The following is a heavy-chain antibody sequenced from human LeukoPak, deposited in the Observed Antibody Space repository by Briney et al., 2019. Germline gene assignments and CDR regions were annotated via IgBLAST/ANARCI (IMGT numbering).Heavy chain of an antibody. Sequence: PSETLSLTCTVSGGSISSSTDYWDWIRQPPGKGLEWIGCISSGGTTYYNPSFKSRVTMSVDTSKNQFSLRSSSVTAADTAVYYCARHGDGDSGGYYFLGHWGQGTLVTVSS. V-gene: IGHV4-39*01. J-gene: IGHJ4*02. CDR3: ARHGDGDSGGYYFLGH. D-gene: IGHD3-22*01. CDR2: ISSGGTT. CDR1: GGSISSSTDY.